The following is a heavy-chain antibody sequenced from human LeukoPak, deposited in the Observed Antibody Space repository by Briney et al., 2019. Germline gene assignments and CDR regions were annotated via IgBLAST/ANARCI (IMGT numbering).Heavy chain of an antibody. CDR2: INHNGST. D-gene: IGHD3-3*01. V-gene: IGHV4-39*07. Sequence: PSETLSLTCTVSGGSISGSSYYWGWIRHPPGKGLEWIGEINHNGSTNYNPSLKSRVTISVDTSKNQFSLKLSSVTAADTAVYYCARGVYWRYFDYWGQGTLVTVSS. CDR3: ARGVYWRYFDY. J-gene: IGHJ4*02. CDR1: GGSISGSSYY.